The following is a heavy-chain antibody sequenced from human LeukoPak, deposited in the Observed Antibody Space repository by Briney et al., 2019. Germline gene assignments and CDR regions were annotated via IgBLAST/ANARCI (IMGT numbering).Heavy chain of an antibody. CDR3: ARDRGASAYCGGDCYSVENYYYYMDV. J-gene: IGHJ6*03. Sequence: KPSETLSLTCTVSGGSISSYYWSWIRQPPGKGLEWIGYIYYSGSTNYNPSLKSRVTISVDTSKNQFSLKLSSVTAADTAVYYCARDRGASAYCGGDCYSVENYYYYMDVWGKGTTVTVSS. CDR1: GGSISSYY. D-gene: IGHD2-21*02. V-gene: IGHV4-59*01. CDR2: IYYSGST.